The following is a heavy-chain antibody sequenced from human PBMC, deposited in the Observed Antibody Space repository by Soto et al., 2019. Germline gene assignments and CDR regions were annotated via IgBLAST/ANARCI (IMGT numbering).Heavy chain of an antibody. D-gene: IGHD4-4*01. V-gene: IGHV2-5*02. J-gene: IGHJ5*02. Sequence: QITLKESGPTLVKPTQTLTLTCTFSGFSLSTSGVGVGWIRQPPGKALEWLALIYWDDDKRYSPSLKSRLTITKDTSKNQVVLTMTNMDPVDTATYYCAHRPNPDYSNYFDPWGQGTLVTVSS. CDR1: GFSLSTSGVG. CDR2: IYWDDDK. CDR3: AHRPNPDYSNYFDP.